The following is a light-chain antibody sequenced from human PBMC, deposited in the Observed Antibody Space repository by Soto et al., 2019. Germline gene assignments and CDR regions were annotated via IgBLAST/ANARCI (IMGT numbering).Light chain of an antibody. Sequence: EVVLTQSPVTLSVSPGERATLSCRSSQSVSNNLAWYQQKPGQAPRLLIYGASTRATGIPARFSGSGSGTEFTLTISRLQSEDFAVYYCQQYNSWYTFGQGTKLEIK. CDR1: QSVSNN. CDR3: QQYNSWYT. J-gene: IGKJ2*01. CDR2: GAS. V-gene: IGKV3-15*01.